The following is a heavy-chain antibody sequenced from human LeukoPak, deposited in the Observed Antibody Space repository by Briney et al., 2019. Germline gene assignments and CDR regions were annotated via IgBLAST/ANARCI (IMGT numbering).Heavy chain of an antibody. Sequence: GGSLRLSCAASGFAFGKFAMNWVRQAPGEGLEWVSAICGGSGGIYYADSVKARFTISRDNSKNTLYLQMNSLTAEDTAVYYCAKADTTGYYYGFDYWGQGTLVTVSS. V-gene: IGHV3-23*01. CDR1: GFAFGKFA. CDR3: AKADTTGYYYGFDY. D-gene: IGHD3-10*01. J-gene: IGHJ4*02. CDR2: ICGGSGGI.